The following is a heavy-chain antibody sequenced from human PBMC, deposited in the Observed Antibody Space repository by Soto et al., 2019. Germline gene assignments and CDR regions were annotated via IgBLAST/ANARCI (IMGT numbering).Heavy chain of an antibody. Sequence: EVQLLQYGGGLVQAGESLRLYCEASGCTFSNYAMSWVRQAPGKGLEWVSGISGRGSTNYADSVKGRFAISRDNSKNTLYLQMNSLRAEDTAVYYCAKEKDYEYVWGSYRYTSDYWGQGTLVTVSS. CDR2: ISGRGST. V-gene: IGHV3-23*01. D-gene: IGHD3-16*02. J-gene: IGHJ4*02. CDR3: AKEKDYEYVWGSYRYTSDY. CDR1: GCTFSNYA.